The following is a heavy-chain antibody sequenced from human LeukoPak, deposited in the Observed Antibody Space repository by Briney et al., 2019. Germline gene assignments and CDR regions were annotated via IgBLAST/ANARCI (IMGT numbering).Heavy chain of an antibody. CDR1: GYSFTNYW. V-gene: IGHV5-10-1*01. CDR2: IDPSDSYT. J-gene: IGHJ4*02. CDR3: ARQGGATPGY. D-gene: IGHD1-26*01. Sequence: GESLKISCKGSGYSFTNYWIGWVRQMPGKGLEWMGRIDPSDSYTNYSPSFEGHVTISADRSTNTAYLQWSSLKASDTAMYYCARQGGATPGYWGQGTLVTVSS.